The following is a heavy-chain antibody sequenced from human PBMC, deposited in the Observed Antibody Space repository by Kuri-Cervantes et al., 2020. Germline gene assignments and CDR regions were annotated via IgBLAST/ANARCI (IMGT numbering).Heavy chain of an antibody. D-gene: IGHD2-8*02. V-gene: IGHV4-30-2*01. J-gene: IGHJ6*02. Sequence: LRLSCTVSGGSISSSSYYWGWIRQPPGKGLEWIGYIYHSGSTYYNPSLKSRVTISVDTSKNQFSLKLSSVTAADTAVYYCARVKGNGWWDYYYYGMDVWGQGTTVTVSS. CDR1: GGSISSSSYY. CDR3: ARVKGNGWWDYYYYGMDV. CDR2: IYHSGST.